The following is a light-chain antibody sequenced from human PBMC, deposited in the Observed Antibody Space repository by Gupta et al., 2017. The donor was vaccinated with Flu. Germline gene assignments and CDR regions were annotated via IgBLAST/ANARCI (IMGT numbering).Light chain of an antibody. V-gene: IGKV1-5*03. CDR3: QQYSTSPLT. Sequence: IQMTQSPSTLSASVGDRVTITCRASQSISSWLAWYQQKPGKAPKILIQKASNLESGVPSRCTGSGSVTEFTLTISILQPDDCAAYYCQQYSTSPLTFGGGTKVEIE. J-gene: IGKJ4*01. CDR2: KAS. CDR1: QSISSW.